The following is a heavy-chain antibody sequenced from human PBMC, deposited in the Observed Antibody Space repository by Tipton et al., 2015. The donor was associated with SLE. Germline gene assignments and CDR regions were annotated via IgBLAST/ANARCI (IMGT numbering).Heavy chain of an antibody. CDR1: GGSVSSRSKY. V-gene: IGHV4-39*07. J-gene: IGHJ5*02. CDR2: IYYTGTPT. Sequence: LRLSCTVSGGSVSSRSKYLAWLRQPPGKGLEWIGSIYYTGTPTYYNSFLKSRVTMSVDTSKNQFSLRLTSVIAADTVVYYCARLHGYSYGLNWFDPWGQGTLISVSS. D-gene: IGHD5-18*01. CDR3: ARLHGYSYGLNWFDP.